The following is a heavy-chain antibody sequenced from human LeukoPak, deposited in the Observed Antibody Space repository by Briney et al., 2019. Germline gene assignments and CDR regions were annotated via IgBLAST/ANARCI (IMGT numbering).Heavy chain of an antibody. D-gene: IGHD3-22*01. CDR1: GYTFTSYY. CDR2: INPSGGST. Sequence: ASVKVSCKASGYTFTSYYMHWVRQAPGQGLEWMGIINPSGGSTSYAQKFQGRVTMTRDTSTSTVYMELSSLRSEDTAVYYCAKGTRDYYDSYLHRWVVGYWGQGTLVTVSS. CDR3: AKGTRDYYDSYLHRWVVGY. J-gene: IGHJ4*02. V-gene: IGHV1-46*01.